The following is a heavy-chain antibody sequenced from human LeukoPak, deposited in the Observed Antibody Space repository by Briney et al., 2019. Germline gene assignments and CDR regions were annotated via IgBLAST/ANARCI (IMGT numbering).Heavy chain of an antibody. Sequence: PGGSLRLSCVASGFTFSSYWMSWVRQAPGKGLEWVANIKQDGSEKYYVDSVKGRFTISRDNAKNSLYLQMNSLRAEDTAVYYCARDCIGIAVAGTFDYWGQGTLATVSS. J-gene: IGHJ4*02. D-gene: IGHD6-19*01. CDR3: ARDCIGIAVAGTFDY. CDR1: GFTFSSYW. V-gene: IGHV3-7*01. CDR2: IKQDGSEK.